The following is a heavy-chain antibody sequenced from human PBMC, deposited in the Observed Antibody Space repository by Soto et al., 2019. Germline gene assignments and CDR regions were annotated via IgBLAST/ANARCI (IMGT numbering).Heavy chain of an antibody. CDR3: ARDSKDDSSGYYAGFDY. Sequence: QVQLVESGGGVVQPGRSLRLSCAVSGFTFSSYGMNWVRQAPGKGLEWVAAIYYDGSNKYYADSVRGRFTISRDNFKNTLYLYMNRLRAEDTAVYYCARDSKDDSSGYYAGFDYWGQGTLVTVSS. CDR1: GFTFSSYG. D-gene: IGHD3-22*01. V-gene: IGHV3-33*01. J-gene: IGHJ4*02. CDR2: IYYDGSNK.